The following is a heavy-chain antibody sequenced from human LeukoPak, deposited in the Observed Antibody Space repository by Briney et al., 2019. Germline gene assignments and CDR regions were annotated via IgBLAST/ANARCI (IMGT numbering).Heavy chain of an antibody. CDR1: GGSISSSSYY. CDR2: IYYSGST. Sequence: SETLSLTCTVSGGSISSSSYYWGWIRQPPGKGLERIGSIYYSGSTYYNPSLKSRVTISVDTSKNQFSLKLSSVTAADTAVYYCARGVDSSSYYYYYYMDVWGKGTTVTVSS. D-gene: IGHD6-6*01. V-gene: IGHV4-39*07. CDR3: ARGVDSSSYYYYYYMDV. J-gene: IGHJ6*03.